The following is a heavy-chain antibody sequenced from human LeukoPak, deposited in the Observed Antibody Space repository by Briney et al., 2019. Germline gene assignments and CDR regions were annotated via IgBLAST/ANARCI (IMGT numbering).Heavy chain of an antibody. CDR3: ARDEQERGFDP. J-gene: IGHJ5*02. Sequence: SETLSLICAVYGGSFSGYYWSWIRQPPGKGLEWIGEINHSGSTNYNPSLKSRVTISVDTSKNQFSLKLSSVTAADTAVYYCARDEQERGFDPWGQGTLVTVSS. D-gene: IGHD1-1*01. V-gene: IGHV4-34*01. CDR1: GGSFSGYY. CDR2: INHSGST.